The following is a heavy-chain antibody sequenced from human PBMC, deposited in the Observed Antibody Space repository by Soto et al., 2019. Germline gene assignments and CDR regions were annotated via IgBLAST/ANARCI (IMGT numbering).Heavy chain of an antibody. CDR3: GRMHSTHIFDY. CDR1: GFSLSSSGMS. V-gene: IGHV2-70*01. CDR2: IDWDDRK. Sequence: SGPTLVNPTQTLTLTCSFSGFSLSSSGMSLSWIRQPPGKALEWLAVIDWDDRKYYSTSLKTRLTISKDTSKNQVVLTMTNMDPVASGTYFCGRMHSTHIFDYWGQGALVTVSS. J-gene: IGHJ4*02. D-gene: IGHD1-1*01.